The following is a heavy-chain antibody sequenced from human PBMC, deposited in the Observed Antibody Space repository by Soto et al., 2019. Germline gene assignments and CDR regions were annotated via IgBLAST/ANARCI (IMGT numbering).Heavy chain of an antibody. J-gene: IGHJ6*02. Sequence: QVQLVESGGGVVQPGRSLRLSCAASGFNFNNYGMHWVRQAPGKGLEWVAVIWNDGNGYYYANSVKGRFTISRDNSKNTLCLQMSSLRAEATAVYYCARRQISPPTRGAASARGGMDVWGQGTTVTVSS. D-gene: IGHD6-13*01. CDR1: GFNFNNYG. V-gene: IGHV3-33*01. CDR2: IWNDGNGY. CDR3: ARRQISPPTRGAASARGGMDV.